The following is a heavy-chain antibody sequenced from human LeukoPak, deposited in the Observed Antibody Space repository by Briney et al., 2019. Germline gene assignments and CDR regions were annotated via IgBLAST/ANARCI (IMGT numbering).Heavy chain of an antibody. CDR3: AKDLLNSEY. Sequence: GVSLRLSCAASGFTFRSYAMTWVRQAPGKGLEGVSGISGSGCTTYFADSVKEGCTISKENSKSTLFLQMNSLTADDTAVYYCAKDLLNSEYWGQGTLVTVSS. CDR2: ISGSGCTT. V-gene: IGHV3-23*01. CDR1: GFTFRSYA. J-gene: IGHJ4*02.